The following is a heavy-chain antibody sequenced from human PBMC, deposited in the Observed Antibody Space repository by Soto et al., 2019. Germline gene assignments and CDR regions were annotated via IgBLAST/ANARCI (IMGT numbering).Heavy chain of an antibody. CDR2: ISGSGGST. Sequence: GGSLRLSCAASGFTFSSYAMSWVRQAPGKGLEWVSAISGSGGSTYYADSVKGRFTISRDNSKNTLYLQMNSLRAEDTAVYYCAKQLERVYYYGMDVWGQGTTVTVSS. V-gene: IGHV3-23*01. D-gene: IGHD1-1*01. CDR1: GFTFSSYA. J-gene: IGHJ6*02. CDR3: AKQLERVYYYGMDV.